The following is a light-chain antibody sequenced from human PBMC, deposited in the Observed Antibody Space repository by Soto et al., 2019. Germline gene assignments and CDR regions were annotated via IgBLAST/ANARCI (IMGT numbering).Light chain of an antibody. CDR1: QTINSH. CDR3: QQTFGIPFT. Sequence: DIQMTQSPLSLSASVGDRVTITCRASQTINSHFNWYQQKPGKAPKLLIYDASTLQGGVPSRISGSGSGTDFTLSISSLQPDDSATYYCQQTFGIPFTFGQGTSLEIK. V-gene: IGKV1-39*01. CDR2: DAS. J-gene: IGKJ2*01.